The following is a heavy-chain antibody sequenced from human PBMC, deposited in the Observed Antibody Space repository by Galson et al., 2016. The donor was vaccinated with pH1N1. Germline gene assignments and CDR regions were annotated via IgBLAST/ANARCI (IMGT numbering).Heavy chain of an antibody. V-gene: IGHV5-51*01. CDR1: GYTFTSYW. CDR3: ARRDSRYGMDV. D-gene: IGHD3-22*01. Sequence: QSGAEVKKPGETLKISCKGSGYTFTSYWSGWGRQMPGKGLEGLGIIYPGDSDTTYSPSFQGQVTISADKSISTASLQWSSLKASDTAMYYCARRDSRYGMDVWGQGTTVTVSS. J-gene: IGHJ6*02. CDR2: IYPGDSDT.